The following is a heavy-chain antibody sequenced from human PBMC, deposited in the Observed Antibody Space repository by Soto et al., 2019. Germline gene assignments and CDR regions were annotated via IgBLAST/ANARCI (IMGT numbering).Heavy chain of an antibody. D-gene: IGHD3-22*01. J-gene: IGHJ5*02. CDR3: AKAASPYFDSSGYYGS. Sequence: GGSLRLSCAASGFTFSSYWMSWVRQAPGKGLEWVANIKQDGSEKYYVDSVKGRFTISRDNAKNSLYLQMNSLRAEDTAVYYCAKAASPYFDSSGYYGSWGQGALVTVSS. CDR2: IKQDGSEK. CDR1: GFTFSSYW. V-gene: IGHV3-7*01.